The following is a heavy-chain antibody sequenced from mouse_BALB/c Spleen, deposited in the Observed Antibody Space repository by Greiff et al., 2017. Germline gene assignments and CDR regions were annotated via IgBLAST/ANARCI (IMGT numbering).Heavy chain of an antibody. CDR2: IWAGGST. CDR1: GFSLTSYG. V-gene: IGHV2-9*02. D-gene: IGHD2-14*01. CDR3: ARDYRSQYYYAMDY. Sequence: VQLQESGPGLVAPSQSLSITCTVSGFSLTSYGVHWVRQPPGKGLEWLGVIWAGGSTNYNSALMSRLSISKDNSKSQVFLKMNSLQTDDTAMYYCARDYRSQYYYAMDYWGQGTSVTVSS. J-gene: IGHJ4*01.